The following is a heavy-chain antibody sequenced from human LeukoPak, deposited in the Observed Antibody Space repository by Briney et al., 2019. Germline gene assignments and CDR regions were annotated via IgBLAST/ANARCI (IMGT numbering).Heavy chain of an antibody. Sequence: PSETLSLTCTVSGGSISSYYWSWIRQPPGKGLEWIGEINHSGSTNYNPSLKSRVTISVDTSKNQFSLKLSSVTAADTAVYYCARGSRITIFGVPHPPDYWGQGTLVTVSS. D-gene: IGHD3-3*01. J-gene: IGHJ4*02. V-gene: IGHV4-34*01. CDR2: INHSGST. CDR3: ARGSRITIFGVPHPPDY. CDR1: GGSISSYY.